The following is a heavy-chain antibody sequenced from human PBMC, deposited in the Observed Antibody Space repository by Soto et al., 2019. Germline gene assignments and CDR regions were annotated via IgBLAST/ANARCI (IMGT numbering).Heavy chain of an antibody. CDR3: ARHYVDTLMVKPSTWYFDL. J-gene: IGHJ2*01. V-gene: IGHV5-51*01. CDR2: IYPGDSDS. Sequence: EVQLVQSGAEVKKPGESLKISCKGSGYSFTSYWIGWVRQMPGKGLEWMGMIYPGDSDSRYSPSFQGQVTISADKSIGTAYLQWSSLKASDTAIYYCARHYVDTLMVKPSTWYFDLWGRGTLVTVSS. D-gene: IGHD5-18*01. CDR1: GYSFTSYW.